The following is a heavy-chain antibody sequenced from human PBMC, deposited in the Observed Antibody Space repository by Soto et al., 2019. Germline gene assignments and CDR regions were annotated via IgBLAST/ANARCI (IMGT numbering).Heavy chain of an antibody. Sequence: EVQLVESGGGLVQPGGSLQLSCAASGFTFSGSAMHWVRQASGRGLEWVGRIRSKANTYATAYAASLKGRFTISRDDSNNTASLQMNSLKTEDTAIYYRTIEGPGFDSWGQGTLVTVSS. J-gene: IGHJ4*02. CDR1: GFTFSGSA. CDR3: TIEGPGFDS. CDR2: IRSKANTYAT. V-gene: IGHV3-73*02. D-gene: IGHD7-27*01.